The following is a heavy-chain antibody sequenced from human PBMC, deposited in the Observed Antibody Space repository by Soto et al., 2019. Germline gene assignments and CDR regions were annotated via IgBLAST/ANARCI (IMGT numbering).Heavy chain of an antibody. Sequence: ASVKVSCKACGYTFTTSGISLVRQAPGQGLEWMGWISVDNGNTNYAQKFQGRVTMTRDTSTNTAYMELRSLRSDDTAVYYCARHGSSTDFDYWGQGALVTVSS. CDR2: ISVDNGNT. J-gene: IGHJ4*02. CDR3: ARHGSSTDFDY. CDR1: GYTFTTSG. V-gene: IGHV1-18*01. D-gene: IGHD5-12*01.